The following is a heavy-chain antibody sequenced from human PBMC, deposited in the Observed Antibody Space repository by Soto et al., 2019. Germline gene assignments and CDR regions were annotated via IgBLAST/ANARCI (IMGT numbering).Heavy chain of an antibody. J-gene: IGHJ4*02. CDR2: ISGSGGST. CDR3: AKVVWFGVPVEVGYFDY. V-gene: IGHV3-23*01. Sequence: PGGSLRLSCSASGFTFSSYAMSWVRQAPGKGLEWVSAISGSGGSTYYADSVKGRFTISRDNSKNTLYLQMNSLRAEDTAVYYCAKVVWFGVPVEVGYFDYWGQGTLVTVSS. D-gene: IGHD3-10*01. CDR1: GFTFSSYA.